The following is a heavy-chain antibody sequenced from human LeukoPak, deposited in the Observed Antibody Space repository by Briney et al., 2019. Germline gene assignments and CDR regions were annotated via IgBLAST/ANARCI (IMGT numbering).Heavy chain of an antibody. D-gene: IGHD3-22*01. Sequence: GGSLRLSCAASGFTFSSYAMSWVRQAPGKGLGWVSAISGSGGSTYYADSVKRRFAISRDNSKNTLYLQMNRLRAEDTAVYYCAKTGDDSSGYYSNWGQGTLVTVSS. V-gene: IGHV3-23*01. CDR1: GFTFSSYA. CDR2: ISGSGGST. J-gene: IGHJ4*02. CDR3: AKTGDDSSGYYSN.